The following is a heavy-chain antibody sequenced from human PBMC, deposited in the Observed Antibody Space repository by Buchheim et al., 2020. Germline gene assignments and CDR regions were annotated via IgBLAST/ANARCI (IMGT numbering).Heavy chain of an antibody. V-gene: IGHV3-30-3*01. J-gene: IGHJ4*02. CDR3: ARESTGYSSGWYFDY. Sequence: QVQLVESGGGVVQPGRSLRLSCAASGFTFSSYAMHWVRQAPGKGLEWVAVISYDGSNKYYADSVKGRFTISRDNYKNTLYLQMNSLRAEDTAVYYCARESTGYSSGWYFDYWGQGTL. CDR1: GFTFSSYA. D-gene: IGHD6-19*01. CDR2: ISYDGSNK.